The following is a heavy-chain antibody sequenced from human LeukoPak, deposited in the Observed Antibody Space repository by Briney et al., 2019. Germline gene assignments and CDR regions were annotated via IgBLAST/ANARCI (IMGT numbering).Heavy chain of an antibody. J-gene: IGHJ4*02. Sequence: PGGSLRLSCAASGFTFSSFEMNWVRQAPGEGLEWVSYVSSSGGTTYYADSVKGRFTISRDNAKNSLFLQMNSLRAEDTAVYYCASRRYNWNNLFDFWGQGTLVTVSS. V-gene: IGHV3-48*03. CDR2: VSSSGGTT. CDR1: GFTFSSFE. CDR3: ASRRYNWNNLFDF. D-gene: IGHD1/OR15-1a*01.